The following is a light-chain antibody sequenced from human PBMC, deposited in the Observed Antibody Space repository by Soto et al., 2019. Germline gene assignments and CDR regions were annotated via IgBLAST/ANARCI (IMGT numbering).Light chain of an antibody. V-gene: IGKV3-15*01. Sequence: EVVMAQSPATLSVSPGERATLSCGASQSVRSYLAWYQQKPGQAPRLLIHGASTRAPGIPARFSGSGSGTDFTLTISSLQSEDFAVYYCQQYNNWPPLTFGGGTKVDIK. CDR3: QQYNNWPPLT. CDR2: GAS. J-gene: IGKJ4*01. CDR1: QSVRSY.